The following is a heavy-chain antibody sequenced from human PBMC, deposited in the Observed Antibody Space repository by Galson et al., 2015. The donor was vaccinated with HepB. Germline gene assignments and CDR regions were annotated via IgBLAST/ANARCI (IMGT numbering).Heavy chain of an antibody. V-gene: IGHV3-30*01. CDR2: ISYDGSNK. D-gene: IGHD2-8*01. J-gene: IGHJ4*02. Sequence: SLRLSCAASGFTFSSYAMHWVRQAPGKGLEWVAVISYDGSNKYYADSVKGRFTISRDNSKNTLYLQMNSLRAEDTAVYYCARSRGRFNIVLMVTIGYWGQGTLVTVSS. CDR1: GFTFSSYA. CDR3: ARSRGRFNIVLMVTIGY.